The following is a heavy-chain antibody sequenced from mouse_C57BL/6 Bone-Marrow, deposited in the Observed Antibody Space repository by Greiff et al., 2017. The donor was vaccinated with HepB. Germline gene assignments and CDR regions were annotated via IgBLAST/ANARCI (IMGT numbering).Heavy chain of an antibody. CDR3: ARHYGSMSSYWYFDV. CDR1: GYTFTDYN. CDR2: INPNNGGT. D-gene: IGHD1-1*01. V-gene: IGHV1-18*01. J-gene: IGHJ1*03. Sequence: EVQLQQSGPELVKPGASVKIPCKASGYTFTDYNMDWVKQSHGKSLEWIGDINPNNGGTIYNQKFKGKATLTVDKSSSTAYMELRSLTSEDTAVYYCARHYGSMSSYWYFDVWGTGTTVTVSS.